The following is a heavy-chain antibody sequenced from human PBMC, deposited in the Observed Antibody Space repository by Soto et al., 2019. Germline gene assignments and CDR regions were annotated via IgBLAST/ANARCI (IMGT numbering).Heavy chain of an antibody. CDR1: GGSISSGGYY. CDR3: ARDHPFVGESIDYYYYGMDV. CDR2: IYYSGST. J-gene: IGHJ6*02. Sequence: SETLSLTCTVSGGSISSGGYYWSWIRQHPGKGLEWIGYIYYSGSTYYNPSLKSRVTISVDTSKNQFSLKLSSVTAADTAVYYCARDHPFVGESIDYYYYGMDVWGQGTTVTVSS. V-gene: IGHV4-31*03. D-gene: IGHD3-10*01.